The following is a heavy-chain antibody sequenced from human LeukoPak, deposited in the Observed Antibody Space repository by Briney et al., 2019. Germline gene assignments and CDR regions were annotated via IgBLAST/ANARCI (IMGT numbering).Heavy chain of an antibody. CDR2: IYYSGGT. J-gene: IGHJ5*02. CDR3: ARGGSSTSRHRPPWFDP. Sequence: SETVSLTCTVSGGAVGRDYWRWIRQPPGKGLEWIGYIYYSGGTNYNPSLKSRVTISVDTSKNQFSLKLSSVTAADTAVYYCARGGSSTSRHRPPWFDPWGQGPLVTVSS. V-gene: IGHV4-59*02. CDR1: GGAVGRDY. D-gene: IGHD2-2*01.